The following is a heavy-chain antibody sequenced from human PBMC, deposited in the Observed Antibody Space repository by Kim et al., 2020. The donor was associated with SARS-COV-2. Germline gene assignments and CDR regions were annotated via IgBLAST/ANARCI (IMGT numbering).Heavy chain of an antibody. Sequence: GGSLRLSCTTSGFTFTGHAMSWVRQAPGKGLEWVSSIDGSDGTTYYVASVRGRFTISRDDSKNTLYLQMSALRGDDTAVYYCMKGGWGWIWDHWGQGTLV. CDR2: IDGSDGTT. CDR3: MKGGWGWIWDH. CDR1: GFTFTGHA. V-gene: IGHV3-23*01. J-gene: IGHJ4*02. D-gene: IGHD2-21*01.